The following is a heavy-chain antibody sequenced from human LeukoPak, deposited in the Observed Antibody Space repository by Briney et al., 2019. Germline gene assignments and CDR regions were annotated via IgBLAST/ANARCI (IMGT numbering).Heavy chain of an antibody. CDR1: GYSISSGYY. V-gene: IGHV4-38-2*02. Sequence: SETLSLTCTVSGYSISSGYYWGWIRQPPGKGLEWIGSISHSGSIYYNPSLKSRVTISIDTSENQFSLKVSSVTAADTAVYYCARAAGSYQNFYFDYWGQGTLVTVSS. D-gene: IGHD3-16*02. J-gene: IGHJ4*02. CDR3: ARAAGSYQNFYFDY. CDR2: ISHSGSI.